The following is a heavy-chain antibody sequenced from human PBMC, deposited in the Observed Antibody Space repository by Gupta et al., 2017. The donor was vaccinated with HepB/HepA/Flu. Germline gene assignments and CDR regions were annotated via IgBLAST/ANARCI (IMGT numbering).Heavy chain of an antibody. D-gene: IGHD3-10*01. CDR1: GFTFDDSA. Sequence: EVQLVESGGGLTQPGRSLRLTCAASGFTFDDSAMHWVRQTPGKGLEWVSGISWNSDTIGYADSVEGRFTTSRDNAKDTLYLEMNSLRVEDTALYYCAKSTSRRGAFDLWGQGALVTVSS. V-gene: IGHV3-9*01. CDR2: ISWNSDTI. CDR3: AKSTSRRGAFDL. J-gene: IGHJ4*02.